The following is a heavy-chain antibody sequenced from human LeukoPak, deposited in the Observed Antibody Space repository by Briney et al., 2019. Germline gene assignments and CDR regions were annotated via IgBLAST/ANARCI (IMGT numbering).Heavy chain of an antibody. CDR3: ARGGATETTFFFFYHGMDV. V-gene: IGHV4-34*01. CDR1: GAPFSGYY. CDR2: INYSGST. Sequence: SETLSLTCAVYGAPFSGYYWSWIRQPPGKGLEWIGEINYSGSTNFNPSLKSRVTISVDTSKNQFSPKLTSVTAADTAVYYCARGGATETTFFFFYHGMDVWGQGTTVTVSS. D-gene: IGHD4-11*01. J-gene: IGHJ6*02.